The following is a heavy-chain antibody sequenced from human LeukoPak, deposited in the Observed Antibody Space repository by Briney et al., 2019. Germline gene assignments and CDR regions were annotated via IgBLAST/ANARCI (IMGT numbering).Heavy chain of an antibody. Sequence: PGGSLRLSCAASGFTFSSYSMNWVRQAPGKGLEWVSSISSSSSYIYYADSVKGRFTISRDNAKNSLYLQMNSLRAEDTAVYYCAKDLLRFLEWLSEGYMDVWGKGTTVTVSS. CDR1: GFTFSSYS. D-gene: IGHD3-3*01. CDR3: AKDLLRFLEWLSEGYMDV. CDR2: ISSSSSYI. V-gene: IGHV3-21*01. J-gene: IGHJ6*03.